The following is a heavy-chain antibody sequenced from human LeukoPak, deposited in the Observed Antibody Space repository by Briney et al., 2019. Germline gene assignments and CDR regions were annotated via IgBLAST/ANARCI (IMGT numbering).Heavy chain of an antibody. J-gene: IGHJ5*02. V-gene: IGHV1-2*06. CDR2: INPNSGGT. Sequence: ASVKVSCKASGYTFTGYYMHWVRQAPGQGLEWMGRINPNSGGTNYAQKFQGRVTMTRDTSISTAYMGLSRLRSDDTAVYYCARVRTPNARNCSSTSCYRGNWFDPWGQGTLVTVSS. D-gene: IGHD2-2*02. CDR3: ARVRTPNARNCSSTSCYRGNWFDP. CDR1: GYTFTGYY.